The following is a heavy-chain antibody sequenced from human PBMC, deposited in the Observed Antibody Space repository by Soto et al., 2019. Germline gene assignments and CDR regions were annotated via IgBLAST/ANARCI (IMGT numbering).Heavy chain of an antibody. CDR1: GFTFDDYA. D-gene: IGHD5-12*01. J-gene: IGHJ3*01. CDR3: AKVVVATINDAFDV. Sequence: PGGSLRLSCAASGFTFDDYAMHWVRQAPGKGLEWVSGISWNSGSIGYADSVKGRFTISRDNAKNSLYLQMNSLRAEDTALYYCAKVVVATINDAFDVWGQGTMVTVSS. CDR2: ISWNSGSI. V-gene: IGHV3-9*01.